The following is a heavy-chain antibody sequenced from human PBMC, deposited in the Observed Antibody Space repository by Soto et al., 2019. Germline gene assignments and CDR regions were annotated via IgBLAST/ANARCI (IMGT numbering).Heavy chain of an antibody. CDR3: ARHAGWIQLSRNWFDP. D-gene: IGHD5-18*01. Sequence: SETLSLTCTVAGGSISSSSYYLGGIRQPPGKGLEWIGSIYYSGSTYYNPSLKSRVTISVDTSKNQFSLKLSSVTAADTAVYYCARHAGWIQLSRNWFDPWGQGTLVTSPQ. CDR1: GGSISSSSYY. CDR2: IYYSGST. V-gene: IGHV4-39*01. J-gene: IGHJ5*02.